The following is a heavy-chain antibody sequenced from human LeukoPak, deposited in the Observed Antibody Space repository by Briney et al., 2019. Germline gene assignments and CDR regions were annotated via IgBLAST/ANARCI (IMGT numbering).Heavy chain of an antibody. CDR1: GFTFSSYD. D-gene: IGHD3-16*01. Sequence: AGSLRLSCAASGFTFSSYDMSWVRQAPGKGLEWVSAISGSGGSTYYADSVKGRFTISRDNSKNTLYLQMNSLRAEDTAVYYCAKWAYSRRWFDPWGQGTLVTVSS. CDR2: ISGSGGST. CDR3: AKWAYSRRWFDP. J-gene: IGHJ5*02. V-gene: IGHV3-23*01.